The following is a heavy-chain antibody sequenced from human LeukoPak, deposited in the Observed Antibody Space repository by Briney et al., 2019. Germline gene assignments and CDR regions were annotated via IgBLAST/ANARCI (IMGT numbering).Heavy chain of an antibody. V-gene: IGHV3-7*04. CDR2: INQDESEK. CDR1: GFPFSHYW. Sequence: GGSLRLSCSASGFPFSHYWMTWVRQAPGKGLEWVANINQDESEKYYVDSVKGRFTIFRDNARNSLCLQMNSPRAEDTAVYFCVRAAGALNFWGQGTLVTVSS. CDR3: VRAAGALNF. D-gene: IGHD6-19*01. J-gene: IGHJ4*02.